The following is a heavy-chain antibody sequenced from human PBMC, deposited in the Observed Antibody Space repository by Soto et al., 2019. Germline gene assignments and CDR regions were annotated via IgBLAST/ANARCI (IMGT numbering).Heavy chain of an antibody. J-gene: IGHJ4*02. CDR1: GGSFSGYY. CDR3: ARVRWGYSYRAY. CDR2: INHSGST. D-gene: IGHD5-18*01. Sequence: QVQLQQWGAGLLKPSETLSLTYAVYGGSFSGYYWSWIRQPPGKGLEWIGEINHSGSTNYNPSLKSRVPISVDTSKNQFSLKLSSVTAADTAVYYCARVRWGYSYRAYWGQGPLVTVSS. V-gene: IGHV4-34*01.